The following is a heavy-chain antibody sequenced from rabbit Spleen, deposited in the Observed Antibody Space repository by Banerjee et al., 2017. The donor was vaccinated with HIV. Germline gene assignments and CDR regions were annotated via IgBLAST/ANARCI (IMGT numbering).Heavy chain of an antibody. Sequence: QTQLVESGGGLVQPGGSLKLSCKASGFDFSSYGVSWVRQAPGKGLEWIGYIDLLFDTTYYANWVNGRFTISSHNAQNTLYLQLNSLTAADTATYFCVRGASSSGYYSLWGPGTLVTVS. J-gene: IGHJ4*01. V-gene: IGHV1S47*01. CDR1: GFDFSSYG. CDR3: VRGASSSGYYSL. CDR2: IDLLFDTT. D-gene: IGHD1-1*01.